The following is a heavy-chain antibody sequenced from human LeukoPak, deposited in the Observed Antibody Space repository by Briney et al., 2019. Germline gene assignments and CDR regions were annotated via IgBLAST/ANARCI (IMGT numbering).Heavy chain of an antibody. CDR3: ASEPAYGAYGYYFDY. CDR2: IYHSGST. D-gene: IGHD4-17*01. V-gene: IGHV4-38-2*02. J-gene: IGHJ4*02. CDR1: GYSISSGYY. Sequence: SETLSLTCTVSGYSISSGYYWVWIRQPPGKGLEWIGSIYHSGSTYYNPSLKSRVTISVDTSKNQFSLKTSSVTAADNAAYYCASEPAYGAYGYYFDYWGQGTLVTVSS.